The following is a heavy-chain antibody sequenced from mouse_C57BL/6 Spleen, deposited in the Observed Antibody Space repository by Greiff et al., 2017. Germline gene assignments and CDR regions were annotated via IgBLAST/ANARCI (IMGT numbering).Heavy chain of an antibody. Sequence: EVKLVESGGGLVKPGGSLKLSCAASGFTFSDYGMHWVRQAPEKGLEWVAYISSGSSTIYYADTVKGRFTISRDNAKNTLFLQMTSLRSEDTAMYYCAGHYGSSNYAMDYWGQGTSVTVSS. CDR3: AGHYGSSNYAMDY. J-gene: IGHJ4*01. CDR1: GFTFSDYG. V-gene: IGHV5-17*01. D-gene: IGHD1-1*01. CDR2: ISSGSSTI.